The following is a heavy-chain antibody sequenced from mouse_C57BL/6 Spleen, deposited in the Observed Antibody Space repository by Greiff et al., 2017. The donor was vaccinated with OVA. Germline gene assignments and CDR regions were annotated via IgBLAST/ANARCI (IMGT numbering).Heavy chain of an antibody. CDR3: ALYYYGSSSLDY. CDR2: INPSTGGT. J-gene: IGHJ2*01. D-gene: IGHD1-1*01. V-gene: IGHV1-42*01. Sequence: VQLQQSGPELVKPGASVKISCKASGYSFTGYYMNWVKQSPEKSLEWIGEINPSTGGTTYNQKFKAKAPLTVDKSSSTAYMQLKSLTSEDSAVYYCALYYYGSSSLDYWGQGTTLTVSS. CDR1: GYSFTGYY.